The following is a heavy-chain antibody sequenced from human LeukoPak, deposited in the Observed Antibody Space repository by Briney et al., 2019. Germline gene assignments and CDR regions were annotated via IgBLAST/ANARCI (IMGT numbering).Heavy chain of an antibody. CDR1: GGTISSYY. CDR3: AKSGGYGLIDY. Sequence: SETLSLTCTVSGGTISSYYWSWIRQPPGKGLEWIGYIYYSGRTNYNPSLKSRVTISVDTSKKQFSLKLSSVTAADTAVYYCAKSGGYGLIDYWGQGTRVTVSS. V-gene: IGHV4-59*01. J-gene: IGHJ4*02. D-gene: IGHD1-26*01. CDR2: IYYSGRT.